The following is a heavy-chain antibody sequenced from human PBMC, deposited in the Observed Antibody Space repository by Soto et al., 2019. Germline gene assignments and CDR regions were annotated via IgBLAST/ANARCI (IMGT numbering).Heavy chain of an antibody. Sequence: GESLKVSWKGSGYSFSSYWIGWVSKKNGKGPEWMGIIYPGDSDTRYSPSFQGQVTISADKSISTAYLQWSSLKASDTAMYYCASHGGWLGDDAFDIWGQGTMVTVSS. CDR1: GYSFSSYW. CDR2: IYPGDSDT. V-gene: IGHV5-51*01. CDR3: ASHGGWLGDDAFDI. D-gene: IGHD6-19*01. J-gene: IGHJ3*02.